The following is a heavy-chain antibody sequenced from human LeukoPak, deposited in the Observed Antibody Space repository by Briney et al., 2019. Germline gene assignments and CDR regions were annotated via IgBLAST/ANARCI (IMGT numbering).Heavy chain of an antibody. CDR1: GCTFTSYV. J-gene: IGHJ3*02. V-gene: IGHV1-3*01. D-gene: IGHD3-22*01. CDR3: AREGARDSSGYYFGI. Sequence: ASVKVSCKASGCTFTSYVMHWVRQAPGQRLEWTGWINAGNGNTKYSQKFQDRVSISRDTSASTAYMELSSLRSEDTAVYYCAREGARDSSGYYFGIWGQGTMVTVSS. CDR2: INAGNGNT.